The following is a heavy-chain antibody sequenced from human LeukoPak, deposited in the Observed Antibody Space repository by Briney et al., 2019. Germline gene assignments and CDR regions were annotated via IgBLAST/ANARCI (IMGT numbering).Heavy chain of an antibody. J-gene: IGHJ4*02. V-gene: IGHV3-64D*06. D-gene: IGHD5-12*01. CDR1: GFTFSSYA. Sequence: GGSLRLSCSASGFTFSSYAMHWVRQAPGKGLEYVSAISSNGGSTYYADSVKGRFTISRDNSKNTLYLQMSSLRAEDTAVYYCVTCTTHESGYSGYYFDYWGQGTLVTVSS. CDR3: VTCTTHESGYSGYYFDY. CDR2: ISSNGGST.